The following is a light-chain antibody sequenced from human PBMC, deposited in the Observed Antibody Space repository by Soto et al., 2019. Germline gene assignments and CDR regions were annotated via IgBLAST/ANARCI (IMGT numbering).Light chain of an antibody. Sequence: EIVLTQSPATLSLSPGERATLSCRASQSVSSYLAWYQQKPCQAPRLLIYDASNRATGIPARFSGSGSGTDFTLTISSLEPEDFAVYYCQQRSNWPRLTFGGGTKVDI. CDR3: QQRSNWPRLT. CDR2: DAS. J-gene: IGKJ4*01. CDR1: QSVSSY. V-gene: IGKV3-11*01.